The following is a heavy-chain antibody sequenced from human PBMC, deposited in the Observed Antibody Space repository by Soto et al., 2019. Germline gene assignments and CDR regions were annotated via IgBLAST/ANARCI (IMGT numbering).Heavy chain of an antibody. CDR2: ITPIFGTP. D-gene: IGHD3-22*01. J-gene: IGHJ4*02. V-gene: IGHV1-69*01. CDR1: GGTFSTNT. CDR3: ARQIDHDRSGHYYAY. Sequence: QVQLVQSGAEVKKPGSSVKVSCKASGGTFSTNTFSWVRQAPGQGLEWMGGITPIFGTPNYAQNFQARVAITADESTSTVYMEVSRLRFEDTAIYYCARQIDHDRSGHYYAYWGQATLVTVSS.